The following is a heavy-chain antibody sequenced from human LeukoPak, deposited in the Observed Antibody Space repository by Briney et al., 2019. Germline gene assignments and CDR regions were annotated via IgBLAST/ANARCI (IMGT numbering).Heavy chain of an antibody. V-gene: IGHV4-34*01. Sequence: SETLSLTCAVYGGSFSGYYWSWIRQPPGKGLEWIGEINHSGSTNYNPSLKSRVTISVDTSKSQFSLKLSSVTAADTAVYYCARDEYSSSWNWFDPWGQGTLVTVSS. J-gene: IGHJ5*02. CDR2: INHSGST. CDR1: GGSFSGYY. D-gene: IGHD6-13*01. CDR3: ARDEYSSSWNWFDP.